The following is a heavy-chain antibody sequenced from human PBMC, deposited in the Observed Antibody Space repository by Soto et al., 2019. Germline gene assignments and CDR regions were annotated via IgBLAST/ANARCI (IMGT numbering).Heavy chain of an antibody. CDR2: IYYSGST. V-gene: IGHV4-30-4*01. CDR3: AREVPYYDFWSGYAPQLNWFDP. D-gene: IGHD3-3*01. J-gene: IGHJ5*02. Sequence: SETLSLTCTVSGGSISSGDYYWSWIRQPQGKGLEWIGYIYYSGSTYYNPSLKSRVTISVDTSKNQFSLKLSSVTAADTAVYYCAREVPYYDFWSGYAPQLNWFDPWGQGTLVTVSS. CDR1: GGSISSGDYY.